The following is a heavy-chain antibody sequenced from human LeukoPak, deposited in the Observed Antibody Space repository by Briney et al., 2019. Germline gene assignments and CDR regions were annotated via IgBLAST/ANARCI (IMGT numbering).Heavy chain of an antibody. CDR1: GYSITSYY. J-gene: IGHJ6*02. D-gene: IGHD2-8*01. Sequence: GESLLRPCKGSGYSITSYYNSWGRQMPGKGLEWMGRIDPSDSYTKYSPSFQGHLTISADKSAKTAYLQWSSLKASETAMYYCARHLGYGSNAACTYVAMEVWGPGTTWSVSS. CDR2: IDPSDSYT. V-gene: IGHV5-10-1*01. CDR3: ARHLGYGSNAACTYVAMEV.